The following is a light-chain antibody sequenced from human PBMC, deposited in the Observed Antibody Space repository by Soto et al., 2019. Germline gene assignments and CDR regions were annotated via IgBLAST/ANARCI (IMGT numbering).Light chain of an antibody. Sequence: DIVMTHSPDSLAVSLGERATINCKSSQSVLSSSDNKNYLAWYQQKPGQPPKLLIYWASTRESGVPDRFSGSGSGTDFTLTISSLQAEDVAVYYCQQYYSTPQTFGQGTKVDI. CDR2: WAS. J-gene: IGKJ1*01. V-gene: IGKV4-1*01. CDR3: QQYYSTPQT. CDR1: QSVLSSSDNKNY.